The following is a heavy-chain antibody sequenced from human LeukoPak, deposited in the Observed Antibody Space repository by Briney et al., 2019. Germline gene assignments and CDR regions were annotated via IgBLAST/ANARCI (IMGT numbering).Heavy chain of an antibody. V-gene: IGHV3-30*03. J-gene: IGHJ4*02. CDR3: ARGPPRAPVDY. CDR1: GLTFSSYG. Sequence: GRSLRLSCAASGLTFSSYGMHWVRQAPGKGLEWVAVISYDGSNKYYADSVKGRFTISRDNAKNSLYLQMNSLRAEDTAVYYCARGPPRAPVDYWGQGTLVTVSS. CDR2: ISYDGSNK.